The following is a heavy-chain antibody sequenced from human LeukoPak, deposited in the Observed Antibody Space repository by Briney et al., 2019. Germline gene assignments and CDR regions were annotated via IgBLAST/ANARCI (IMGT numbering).Heavy chain of an antibody. J-gene: IGHJ4*02. V-gene: IGHV5-10-1*01. CDR3: ARQISDSTGYPDY. CDR1: GSSFTDYW. Sequence: GKSLQISCQGSGSSFTDYWIGWVRQVPGKGVEWMGRIDPSESYANYSPSFQGHVTFSGDQSGSTAYLQWSSLKASDTAMYYCARQISDSTGYPDYWGQGTLVTVSS. CDR2: IDPSESYA. D-gene: IGHD3-22*01.